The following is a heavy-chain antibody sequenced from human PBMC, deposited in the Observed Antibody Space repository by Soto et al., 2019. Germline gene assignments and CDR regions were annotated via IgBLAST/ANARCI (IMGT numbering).Heavy chain of an antibody. Sequence: ASVKVSCKASGYTFTSYDINWVRQATGQGLEWMGWMNPNSGNTGYAQKFQGRVTMTRNTSISKAYMELSSLRSEDTAVYYCAIVGVLQSLLEYYYYDMDVWGKGTTVTVSS. CDR1: GYTFTSYD. V-gene: IGHV1-8*01. CDR2: MNPNSGNT. CDR3: AIVGVLQSLLEYYYYDMDV. J-gene: IGHJ6*03. D-gene: IGHD4-4*01.